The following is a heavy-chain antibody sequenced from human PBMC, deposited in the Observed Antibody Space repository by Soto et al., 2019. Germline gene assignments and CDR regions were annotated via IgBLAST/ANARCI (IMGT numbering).Heavy chain of an antibody. V-gene: IGHV4-30-2*06. Sequence: QLQLQESGSGLVKTSETLSLTCTVSGASISYGGFSWSWIRQSPGKGLEWIGYISHLESTYFHPSFKSRLTMSIDRTRNQFSLKLSSVNAADMAVYYCARGGGYDSFDYWGQGVLVTVSS. D-gene: IGHD5-12*01. CDR2: ISHLEST. CDR1: GASISYGGFS. J-gene: IGHJ4*02. CDR3: ARGGGYDSFDY.